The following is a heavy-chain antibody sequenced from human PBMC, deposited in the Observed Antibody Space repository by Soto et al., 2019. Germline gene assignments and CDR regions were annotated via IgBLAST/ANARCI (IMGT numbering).Heavy chain of an antibody. J-gene: IGHJ6*03. Sequence: EVQLVESGGGLVQPGGSLRLSCAASGFTFINYGMNWVRQAPGKGLEWVSRINGDGGVSGYADSVKGRLTISRDNVKNTLYLQMDSLRAEDTAVYYCARGDCVGGTCYSLAGSFYYYMDVWGKGTTVTVFS. CDR2: INGDGGVS. CDR3: ARGDCVGGTCYSLAGSFYYYMDV. CDR1: GFTFINYG. V-gene: IGHV3-74*02. D-gene: IGHD2-15*01.